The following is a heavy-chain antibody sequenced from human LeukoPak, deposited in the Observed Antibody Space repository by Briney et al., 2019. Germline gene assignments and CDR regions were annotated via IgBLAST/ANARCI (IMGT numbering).Heavy chain of an antibody. Sequence: ASVKVSFKASGYTFTGYYMHWVRQAPGQGLEWMGWINPNSGDTNYAQKFQGRVTMTRDTSISTAYMELSRLRSGDTAVYYCARYYYDSSGYRLHWFDPWGQGTLVTVSS. CDR2: INPNSGDT. CDR3: ARYYYDSSGYRLHWFDP. V-gene: IGHV1-2*02. CDR1: GYTFTGYY. D-gene: IGHD3-22*01. J-gene: IGHJ5*02.